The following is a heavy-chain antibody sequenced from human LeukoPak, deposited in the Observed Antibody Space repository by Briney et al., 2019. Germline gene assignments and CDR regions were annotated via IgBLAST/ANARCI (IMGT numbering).Heavy chain of an antibody. D-gene: IGHD3-22*01. CDR1: GGSLNSY. V-gene: IGHV4-4*07. Sequence: SETLSLTCTVSGGSLNSYWSWIRRPAGKGLGWIGRISCSGTITYNPALPSRLSISIATSKNQFSLNLMSVTAADTAVYYCARRPLGYYYDSSGSHTLMDVWGKGTTVTISS. CDR3: ARRPLGYYYDSSGSHTLMDV. CDR2: ISCSGTI. J-gene: IGHJ6*03.